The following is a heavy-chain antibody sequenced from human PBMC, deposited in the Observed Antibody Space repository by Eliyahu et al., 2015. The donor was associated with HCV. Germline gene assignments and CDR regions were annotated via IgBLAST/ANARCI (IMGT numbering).Heavy chain of an antibody. V-gene: IGHV4-34*02. D-gene: IGHD3-22*01. Sequence: QVQLQQWGAGLLKPSETLSLTCAVSGGSLSGHYWSWXRXSPDKGLEWIGEIXDRGNTNXNPSLKSRVSMSVDIAKNQFSLRLRSVTAADSAVYYCARGDQDYSDSSDYWYYLFDFWGQGNLVTISS. CDR3: ARGDQDYSDSSDYWYYLFDF. CDR2: IXDRGNT. J-gene: IGHJ4*02. CDR1: GGSLSGHY.